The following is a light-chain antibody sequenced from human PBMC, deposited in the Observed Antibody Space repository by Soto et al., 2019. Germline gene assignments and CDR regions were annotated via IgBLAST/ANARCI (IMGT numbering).Light chain of an antibody. Sequence: DIVMTQSPLSLPVTPGEPASISCRSSQSLVNSNGYTCLDWYLQKPGQSPQLLIYMGSNRASGVPDRFSGSGAGTDFTLKISRVEAEDVGVYFCMQSLQSPLTFGQGTKVEIK. J-gene: IGKJ1*01. V-gene: IGKV2-28*01. CDR2: MGS. CDR3: MQSLQSPLT. CDR1: QSLVNSNGYTC.